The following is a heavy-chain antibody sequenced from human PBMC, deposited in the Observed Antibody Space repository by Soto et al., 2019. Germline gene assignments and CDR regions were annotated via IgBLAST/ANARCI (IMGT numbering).Heavy chain of an antibody. D-gene: IGHD3-10*01. J-gene: IGHJ6*02. CDR1: GGTFSNDA. Sequence: QEQLVQAGAEVKKPGSSVRISCRASGGTFSNDAVSWVRQAPGQGLQWMGGIIPIFGTTPYAQKFQGRVTITAVESTATAYMELRSVTSEDTAVYYCATGLRTGNYGMDVWGQGTAVTVSS. V-gene: IGHV1-69*01. CDR2: IIPIFGTT. CDR3: ATGLRTGNYGMDV.